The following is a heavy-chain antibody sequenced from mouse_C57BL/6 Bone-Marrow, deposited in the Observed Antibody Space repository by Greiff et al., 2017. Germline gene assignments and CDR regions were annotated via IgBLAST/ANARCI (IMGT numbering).Heavy chain of an antibody. CDR1: GYTFTSYG. D-gene: IGHD3-3*01. V-gene: IGHV1-81*01. CDR2: IYPRSGNT. Sequence: VQVVESGAELARPGASVKLSCKASGYTFTSYGISWVKQRTGQGLEWIGEIYPRSGNTYYNEKFKGKATLTADKSSSTAYMELRSLTSEDSAVYFCARQDLGLGIDYWGQGTTLTVSS. CDR3: ARQDLGLGIDY. J-gene: IGHJ2*01.